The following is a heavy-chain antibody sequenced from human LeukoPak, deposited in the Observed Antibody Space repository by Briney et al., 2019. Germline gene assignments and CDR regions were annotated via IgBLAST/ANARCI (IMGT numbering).Heavy chain of an antibody. D-gene: IGHD3-22*01. J-gene: IGHJ4*02. CDR3: ARDYYDSSGYYSIDY. CDR1: GYTFTSYG. V-gene: IGHV1-18*01. Sequence: GASVKVSCKASGYTFTSYGISWVRQAPGQGLEWMGWISAYNGNTKYASKFQGRVTMTRNTSISTAYMELSSLRSEDTAVYYCARDYYDSSGYYSIDYWGQGTLVTVSS. CDR2: ISAYNGNT.